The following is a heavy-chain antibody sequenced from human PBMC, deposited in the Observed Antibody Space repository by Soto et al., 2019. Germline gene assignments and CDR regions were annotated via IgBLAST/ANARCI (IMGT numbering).Heavy chain of an antibody. V-gene: IGHV2-70*11. CDR2: IDWDDDK. J-gene: IGHJ6*02. Sequence: SGPTLVNPTQTLTLTCTFSGFSLSTSGMCVSWIRQPPGKALEWLARIDWDDDKYYSTSLKTRLTISKDTSKNQVVLTMTNLDPVDTATYYCARTYGSGSYKRDYYYGMDVWGQGTTVTVSS. D-gene: IGHD3-10*01. CDR3: ARTYGSGSYKRDYYYGMDV. CDR1: GFSLSTSGMC.